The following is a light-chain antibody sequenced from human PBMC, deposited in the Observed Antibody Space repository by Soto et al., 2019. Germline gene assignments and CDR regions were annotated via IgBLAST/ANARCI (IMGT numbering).Light chain of an antibody. CDR1: SSDVGGYDF. CDR2: EVS. V-gene: IGLV2-14*01. CDR3: SSYRDTSTWV. Sequence: QSALTQPASVSGSPGQSITISCTGTSSDVGGYDFVSWYQQHPGKAPKLMIYEVSNRPSGVSNRFSGSKSGNTASLTISGLQAEDEADYYCSSYRDTSTWVFGGG. J-gene: IGLJ3*02.